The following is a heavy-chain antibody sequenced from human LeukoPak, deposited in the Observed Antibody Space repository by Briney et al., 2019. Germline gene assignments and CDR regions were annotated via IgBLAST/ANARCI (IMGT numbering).Heavy chain of an antibody. CDR3: AKVRVINYYWYFDL. CDR1: GFTFSSYA. V-gene: IGHV3-23*01. J-gene: IGHJ2*01. D-gene: IGHD3-22*01. CDR2: ISGSGGST. Sequence: GGSLRLSCAASGFTFSSYAMSWVRQAPGKGLEWVSAISGSGGSTYYADSVKGRFTISRDNSKNTLYLQMNSLRAEDTAVYHCAKVRVINYYWYFDLWGRGTLVTVSS.